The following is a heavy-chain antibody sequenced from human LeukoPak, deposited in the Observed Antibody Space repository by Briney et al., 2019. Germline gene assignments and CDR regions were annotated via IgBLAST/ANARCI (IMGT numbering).Heavy chain of an antibody. CDR2: FDPEDGET. D-gene: IGHD1-1*01. J-gene: IGHJ4*02. CDR3: ATAPPDDWNHPQFGVTPFDY. V-gene: IGHV1-24*01. CDR1: GYTLTELS. Sequence: ASVKVSCKASGYTLTELSMHWVRQAPGKGLEWMGGFDPEDGETIYAQKFQGRVTMTEDTSTDTAYMELSSLRSEDTAVYYCATAPPDDWNHPQFGVTPFDYWGQGTLVTVSS.